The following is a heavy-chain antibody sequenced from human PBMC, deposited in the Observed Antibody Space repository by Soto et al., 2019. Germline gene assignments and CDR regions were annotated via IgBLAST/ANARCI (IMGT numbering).Heavy chain of an antibody. CDR3: AKDSSDWNYDYYYYYMDV. CDR2: ISYDGSNK. Sequence: GGSLRLSCAASGFTFSSYGMHWVRQAPGKGLEWVAVISYDGSNKYYADSVKGRFTISRDNSKNTLYLQMNSLRAEDTAVYYCAKDSSDWNYDYYYYYMDVWGKGTTVTVSS. D-gene: IGHD1-7*01. CDR1: GFTFSSYG. V-gene: IGHV3-30*18. J-gene: IGHJ6*03.